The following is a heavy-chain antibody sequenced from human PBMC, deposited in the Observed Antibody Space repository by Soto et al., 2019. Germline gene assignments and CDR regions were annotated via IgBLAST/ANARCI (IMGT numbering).Heavy chain of an antibody. CDR2: IIPIFGTA. CDR1: GGTFSSYA. V-gene: IGHV1-69*13. D-gene: IGHD3-22*01. Sequence: AVKVSCKASGGTFSSYAISWVRQAPGQGREWMGGIIPIFGTANYAQKFQGRVTITADESTSTAYMELSSLRSEDTAVYYCARFLVVTPVFSAFAIWGQGTMVTFSS. J-gene: IGHJ3*02. CDR3: ARFLVVTPVFSAFAI.